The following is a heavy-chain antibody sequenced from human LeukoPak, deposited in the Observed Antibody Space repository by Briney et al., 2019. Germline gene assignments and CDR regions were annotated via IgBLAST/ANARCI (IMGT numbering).Heavy chain of an antibody. D-gene: IGHD2-2*02. CDR1: GFTFSSYW. CDR3: AKECLGSTSCYRGSDY. Sequence: PGGSLRLSCAASGFTFSSYWMSWVRQAPGKGLEWVSAISGSGGSTYYADSVKGRFTISRDNSKNTLYLQMNSLRAEDTAIYYCAKECLGSTSCYRGSDYWGQGTLVTVSS. CDR2: ISGSGGST. V-gene: IGHV3-23*01. J-gene: IGHJ4*02.